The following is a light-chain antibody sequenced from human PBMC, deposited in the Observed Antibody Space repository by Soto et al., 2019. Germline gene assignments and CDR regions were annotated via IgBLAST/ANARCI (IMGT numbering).Light chain of an antibody. CDR1: KIGRKS. V-gene: IGLV3-21*04. CDR3: QVWDSSSDHDV. CDR2: YDN. J-gene: IGLJ1*01. Sequence: SYELTQPPSESVAPGETASISCGGDKIGRKSVHWYQQRPGQAPVLVMYYDNDRPSEIPERFSGFNSGNTATLDISRVEAGDEADYYCQVWDSSSDHDVFGPGTKLTVL.